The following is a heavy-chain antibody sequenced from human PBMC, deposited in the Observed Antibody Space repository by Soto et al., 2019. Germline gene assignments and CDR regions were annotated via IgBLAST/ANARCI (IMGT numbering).Heavy chain of an antibody. D-gene: IGHD5-18*01. CDR2: INPSGGST. Sequence: ASVKVSCKASGYTFTNYYIHWVRQAPGQGLEWVGIINPSGGSTDYARKFQGRVTMTRDTSTSTVHMELSSLRSEDTAVYYCARDVYTAINFDYWGQGTLVTVSS. CDR1: GYTFTNYY. CDR3: ARDVYTAINFDY. V-gene: IGHV1-46*01. J-gene: IGHJ4*02.